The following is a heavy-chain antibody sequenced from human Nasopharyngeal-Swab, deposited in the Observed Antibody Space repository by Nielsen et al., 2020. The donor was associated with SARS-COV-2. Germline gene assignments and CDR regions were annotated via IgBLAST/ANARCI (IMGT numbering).Heavy chain of an antibody. CDR3: ARDRYYGSGSYYMGVYSPPKDYGMDV. CDR1: GYTFTNYG. Sequence: ASVKVSCTASGYTFTNYGISWVRQAPGQGLEWMGWISAYNGNTNYAQRLQGRVTMTTDTFTSTAYMELRSLRSDDTAVYYCARDRYYGSGSYYMGVYSPPKDYGMDVWGQGTTVTVPS. V-gene: IGHV1-18*01. D-gene: IGHD3-10*01. CDR2: ISAYNGNT. J-gene: IGHJ6*02.